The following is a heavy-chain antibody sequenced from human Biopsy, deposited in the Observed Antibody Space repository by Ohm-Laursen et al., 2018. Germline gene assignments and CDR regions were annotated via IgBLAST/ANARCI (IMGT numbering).Heavy chain of an antibody. CDR2: ISGSGGRT. V-gene: IGHV3-23*01. CDR1: GFTFSNYA. J-gene: IGHJ6*02. CDR3: ARPMSRVVAYGMDV. D-gene: IGHD2-15*01. Sequence: SLRLSCAASGFTFSNYAMSWVRQAPGKALEWVSGISGSGGRTYYAESMKGRFTISRDNSKKTVYLQMKSLRAEDTAVYYCARPMSRVVAYGMDVWGQGTTVTVSS.